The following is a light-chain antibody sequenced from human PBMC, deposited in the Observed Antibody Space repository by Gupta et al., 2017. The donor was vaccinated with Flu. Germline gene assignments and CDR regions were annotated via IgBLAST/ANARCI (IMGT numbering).Light chain of an antibody. CDR3: QQYDHYRT. CDR2: EAS. J-gene: IGKJ1*01. V-gene: IGKV1-5*03. Sequence: DIQMTQFPSTLSASVGDRVTITCRASQSISTWLAWYQQKPGKAPKLLISEASSLENGVPSRFSGSGSGTEFTLTISSLQPDDFATYYCQQYDHYRTFGPGTKVEIK. CDR1: QSISTW.